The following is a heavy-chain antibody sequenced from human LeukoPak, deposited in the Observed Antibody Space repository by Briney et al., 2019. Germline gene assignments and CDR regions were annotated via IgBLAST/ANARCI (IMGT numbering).Heavy chain of an antibody. CDR2: ITSDGDNT. D-gene: IGHD6-19*01. CDR1: GFTFSAFA. J-gene: IGHJ4*02. Sequence: GGSLRLSCAASGFTFSAFAMTWVRQAPGKGLEWVSTITSDGDNTYSADSVKGRITFSRDNSKNTLSLQLRSLRAEGTAVYYCAKDLSYTSGSSDYWGQGTLVTVSS. V-gene: IGHV3-23*01. CDR3: AKDLSYTSGSSDY.